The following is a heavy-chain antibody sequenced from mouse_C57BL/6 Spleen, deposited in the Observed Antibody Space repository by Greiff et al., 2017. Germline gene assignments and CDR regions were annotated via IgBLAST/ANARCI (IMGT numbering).Heavy chain of an antibody. D-gene: IGHD1-1*01. Sequence: EVKVVESGEGLVKPGGSLKLSCAASGFTFSSYAMSWVRQTPEKRLEWVAYISSGGDYIYYADTVKGRFTISRDNARNTLYLQMSSLKSEDTAMYYCTREGTYYYGSSPYWYFDVWGTGTTVTVSS. J-gene: IGHJ1*03. V-gene: IGHV5-9-1*02. CDR2: ISSGGDYI. CDR1: GFTFSSYA. CDR3: TREGTYYYGSSPYWYFDV.